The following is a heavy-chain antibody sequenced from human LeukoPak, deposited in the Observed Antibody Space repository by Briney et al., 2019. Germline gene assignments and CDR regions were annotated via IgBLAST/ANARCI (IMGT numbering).Heavy chain of an antibody. CDR2: IYSGGST. J-gene: IGHJ6*02. CDR1: GFTVSSNY. Sequence: PGGSLRLSCAASGFTVSSNYMSWVRQAPGKGLEWVSVIYSGGSTYYADSVRGRFTISRDNSKNTLYLQMNSLRAEDTAVYYCARDRVAAAEYYYYGMGVWGQGTTVTVSS. V-gene: IGHV3-53*01. D-gene: IGHD6-13*01. CDR3: ARDRVAAAEYYYYGMGV.